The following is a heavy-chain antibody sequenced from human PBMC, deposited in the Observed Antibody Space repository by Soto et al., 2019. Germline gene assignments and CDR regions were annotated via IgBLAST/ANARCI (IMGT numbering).Heavy chain of an antibody. J-gene: IGHJ4*02. CDR1: GFTFSSYG. D-gene: IGHD3-3*01. CDR2: ISYDGSNK. Sequence: GGSLRLSCAASGFTFSSYGMHWVRQAPGKGLEWVAVISYDGSNKYYADSVKGRFTISRDNSKNTLYLQMNSLRAEDTAVYYCAKDDYDFWSGNSPFDYWGQGTLVTVS. V-gene: IGHV3-30*18. CDR3: AKDDYDFWSGNSPFDY.